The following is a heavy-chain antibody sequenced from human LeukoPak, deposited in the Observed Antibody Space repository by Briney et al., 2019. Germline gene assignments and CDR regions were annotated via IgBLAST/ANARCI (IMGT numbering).Heavy chain of an antibody. CDR1: GYTFTSYD. V-gene: IGHV1-8*01. CDR3: ARGPLVRLPSSFDP. J-gene: IGHJ5*02. D-gene: IGHD3-16*02. CDR2: MNPNSGNT. Sequence: ASVKVSCKASGYTFTSYDINWVRQATGQGLEWMGWMNPNSGNTGSAQRFQGRVTMTRDTSKSTAYMELSSLRSEDTAVYYCARGPLVRLPSSFDPWGQGTLVTVSS.